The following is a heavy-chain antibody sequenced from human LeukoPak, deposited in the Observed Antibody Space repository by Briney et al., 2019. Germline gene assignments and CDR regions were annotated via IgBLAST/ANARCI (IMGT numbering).Heavy chain of an antibody. Sequence: PSETLSLTCTVSGGSISSYYWSWIRQPPGKGLEWIGYIYYSGSTNYNPSLKSRVTISVDTSKNQFSLKLSSVTAADTAVYYCARLYCSGGSCYQMGWFDPWGQGTLVTVSS. CDR1: GGSISSYY. J-gene: IGHJ5*02. CDR3: ARLYCSGGSCYQMGWFDP. CDR2: IYYSGST. D-gene: IGHD2-15*01. V-gene: IGHV4-59*01.